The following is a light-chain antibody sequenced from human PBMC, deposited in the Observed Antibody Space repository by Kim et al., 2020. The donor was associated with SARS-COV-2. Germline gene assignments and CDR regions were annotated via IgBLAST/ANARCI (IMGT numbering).Light chain of an antibody. J-gene: IGLJ3*02. CDR2: GNS. CDR1: SSNVGAGYD. V-gene: IGLV1-40*01. CDR3: QSYDSSLSGWV. Sequence: QRFTLSSTGSSSNVGAGYDVHWYQQLPGTAPKLLIYGNSNRPSGVPDRFSGSKSGTSASLAITGLQAEDEADYYCQSYDSSLSGWVFGGGTKVTVL.